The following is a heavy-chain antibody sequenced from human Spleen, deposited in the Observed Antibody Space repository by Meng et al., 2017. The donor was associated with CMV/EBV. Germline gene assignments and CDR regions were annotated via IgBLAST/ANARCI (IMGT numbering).Heavy chain of an antibody. J-gene: IGHJ4*02. CDR3: ARARLGSHFDY. V-gene: IGHV3-13*01. CDR1: GFTFSSYE. CDR2: IDTAGDT. Sequence: GESLKISCAASGFTFSSYEMNWVRQPTGKGLEWVSGIDTAGDTYYPGSVKGRFTISRENAKNSLYLQMNSLTAGDTAIYYCARARLGSHFDYWGQGTLVTVSS. D-gene: IGHD7-27*01.